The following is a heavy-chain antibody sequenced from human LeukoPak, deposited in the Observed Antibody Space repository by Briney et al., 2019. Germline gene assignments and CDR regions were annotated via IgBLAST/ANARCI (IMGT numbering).Heavy chain of an antibody. Sequence: AAVKVSCKASGYSFNGYFIHWVRQAPGQGREWMGWINLDSGDTKYAQNFQGRVTMTRDTSISIAYMELSRLRSDDTAVYFCARLGATTYDYWGQGTLVTVSS. V-gene: IGHV1-2*02. CDR1: GYSFNGYF. CDR3: ARLGATTYDY. D-gene: IGHD1-26*01. J-gene: IGHJ4*02. CDR2: INLDSGDT.